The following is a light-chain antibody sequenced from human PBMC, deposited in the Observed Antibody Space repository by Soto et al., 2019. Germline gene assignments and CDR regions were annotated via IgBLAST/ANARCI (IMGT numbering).Light chain of an antibody. J-gene: IGKJ5*01. CDR3: QQRYNAPIT. CDR2: VAS. Sequence: DIQMTQSPASLSASVGDRVTITCRAGQNIIIYLNWYQQNPGHAPQLLIYVASRLESGVPSRFSGSGSGTDFTLTISSLQPEDFATYYCQQRYNAPITFGQGTRLEIK. CDR1: QNIIIY. V-gene: IGKV1-39*01.